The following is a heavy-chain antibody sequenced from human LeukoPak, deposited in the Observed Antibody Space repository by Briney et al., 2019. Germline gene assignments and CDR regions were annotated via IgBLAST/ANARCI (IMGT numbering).Heavy chain of an antibody. V-gene: IGHV1-8*01. CDR2: MNPNSGNT. J-gene: IGHJ6*02. CDR1: GYTFTSYD. Sequence: ASVKVSCEASGYTFTSYDINWVRQATGQGLEWMGWMNPNSGNTGYAQKFQGRVTMTRNTSISTAYMELSSLRSEDTAVYYCARGGLRFLEWLQTFDYYYGMDVWGQGTTVTVSS. D-gene: IGHD3-3*01. CDR3: ARGGLRFLEWLQTFDYYYGMDV.